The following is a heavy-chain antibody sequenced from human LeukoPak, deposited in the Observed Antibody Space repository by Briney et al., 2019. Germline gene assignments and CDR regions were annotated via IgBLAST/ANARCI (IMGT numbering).Heavy chain of an antibody. CDR2: ISTSGSSI. J-gene: IGHJ6*03. CDR3: ARDATTELGTVYMDV. CDR1: GFTFSTYE. D-gene: IGHD4-17*01. Sequence: GGSLRLSCAASGFTFSTYEINWVRHAPGKGLEWLSHISTSGSSILYADSVEGRFTISRDNTKNSLYLQMNSLGVEDTAVYYCARDATTELGTVYMDVWGKGTTVTISS. V-gene: IGHV3-48*03.